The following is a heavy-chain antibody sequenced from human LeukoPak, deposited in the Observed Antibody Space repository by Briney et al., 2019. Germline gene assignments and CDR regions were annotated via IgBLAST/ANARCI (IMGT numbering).Heavy chain of an antibody. CDR3: ARQHFDLLTGFYPCYFDF. Sequence: SSETLSLTCAVSGGSISSGGYSWSWIRQPPGKGLEWIGYIYHSGSTYYNPSLKSRVTISVDMSKNQFSLNLNSVTAADTAVYFCARQHFDLLTGFYPCYFDFWGQGTLVTVSS. J-gene: IGHJ4*02. D-gene: IGHD3-9*01. CDR1: GGSISSGGYS. CDR2: IYHSGST. V-gene: IGHV4-30-2*01.